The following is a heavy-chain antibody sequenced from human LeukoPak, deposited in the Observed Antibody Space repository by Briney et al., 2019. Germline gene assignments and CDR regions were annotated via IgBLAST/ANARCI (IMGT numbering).Heavy chain of an antibody. Sequence: PSGGSLRLSCAASGFTFSSYWMSWVRQAPGKGLEWVANIKQDGSEKYYVDSVKGRFTISRDNAKNSLYLQMNSLRAEDTAVYYCAREARSEYSSSWYVDYWGQGTLVTVSS. CDR1: GFTFSSYW. D-gene: IGHD6-13*01. CDR2: IKQDGSEK. CDR3: AREARSEYSSSWYVDY. J-gene: IGHJ4*02. V-gene: IGHV3-7*03.